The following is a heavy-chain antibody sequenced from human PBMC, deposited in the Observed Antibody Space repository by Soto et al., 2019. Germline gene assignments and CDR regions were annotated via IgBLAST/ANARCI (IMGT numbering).Heavy chain of an antibody. CDR1: SVSINSFTNHY. J-gene: IGHJ6*02. V-gene: IGHV4-59*08. CDR2: ISKSGFT. CDR3: ATQGFGKLHGLVDV. D-gene: IGHD3-10*01. Sequence: QAQLQTSGPGLVKPSETLSLTCTVSSVSINSFTNHYCSWIRRPPGKGLEWVGYISKSGFTRSNPSPSSRVTLSVDTSKNQFSLKLSSVTAADTALYFCATQGFGKLHGLVDVWGQGTTVTVSS.